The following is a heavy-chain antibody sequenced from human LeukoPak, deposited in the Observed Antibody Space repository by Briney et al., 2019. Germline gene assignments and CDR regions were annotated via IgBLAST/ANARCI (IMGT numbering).Heavy chain of an antibody. CDR2: INPNSGGT. CDR3: ARVVTIFGVANRGYYFDY. Sequence: GASVKVSCKASGYTFTGYYMHWVRRAPGQGLEWMGWINPNSGGTNYAQKFQGRVTMTRDTSISTAYMELSRLRSDDTAVYYCARVVTIFGVANRGYYFDYWGQGTLVTVSS. D-gene: IGHD3-3*01. V-gene: IGHV1-2*02. CDR1: GYTFTGYY. J-gene: IGHJ4*02.